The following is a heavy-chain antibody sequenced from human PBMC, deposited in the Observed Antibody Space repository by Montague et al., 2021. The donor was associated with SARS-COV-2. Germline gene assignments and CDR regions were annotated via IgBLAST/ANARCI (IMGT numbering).Heavy chain of an antibody. CDR3: ARVGWDLRVGDYYFDY. Sequence: SETLSLTCTVSGGSISSGDYFWGWIRQPPLKGLEWIGNIYYTGSTNYNSSLKSRLTISVDTSENQFSLKVTSVAAADTAVYYCARVGWDLRVGDYYFDYWGQGTLVTVSS. CDR1: GGSISSGDYF. V-gene: IGHV4-61*08. D-gene: IGHD4-23*01. CDR2: IYYTGST. J-gene: IGHJ4*02.